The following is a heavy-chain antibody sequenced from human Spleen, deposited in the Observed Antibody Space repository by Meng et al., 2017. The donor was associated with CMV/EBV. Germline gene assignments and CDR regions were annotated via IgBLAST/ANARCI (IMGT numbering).Heavy chain of an antibody. J-gene: IGHJ3*02. CDR1: GYTFDNNY. D-gene: IGHD2-15*01. Sequence: SCKASGYTFDNNYVHWVRQAPGQGLEWMGMINPSTSTTTYAQKFQGRVTMTTDTSTGTAYMELRSLRFDDTAVYYCARDSPRGLHGIWGQGTMVTVSS. CDR2: INPSTSTT. CDR3: ARDSPRGLHGI. V-gene: IGHV1-46*02.